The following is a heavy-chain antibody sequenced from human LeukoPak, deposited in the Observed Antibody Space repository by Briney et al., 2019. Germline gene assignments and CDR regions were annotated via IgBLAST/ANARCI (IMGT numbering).Heavy chain of an antibody. CDR3: ASSGYYSYFDY. J-gene: IGHJ4*02. D-gene: IGHD3-22*01. CDR2: INHSGST. CDR1: GGSFSGYY. V-gene: IGHV4-34*01. Sequence: SETLSLTCAVYGGSFSGYYWSWIRQPPGKGLEWIGEINHSGSTNYNPSLKSRVTISVDTSKNQFSLKLSPVTAADTAVYYCASSGYYSYFDYWGQGTLVTVSS.